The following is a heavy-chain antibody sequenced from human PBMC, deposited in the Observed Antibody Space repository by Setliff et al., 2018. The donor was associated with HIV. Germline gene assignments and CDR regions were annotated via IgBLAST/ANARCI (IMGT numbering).Heavy chain of an antibody. CDR2: IFSTGDT. CDR3: AREPIVTTRQGFFDL. D-gene: IGHD5-12*01. CDR1: GDSFSSATHF. V-gene: IGHV4-31*11. J-gene: IGHJ4*02. Sequence: SETLSLTCAASGDSFSSATHFWSWVRQRPGKGLEWLGYIFSTGDTDYNPPLKGRLTISLDTSDNHLYLRLNSVTAADTAVYYCAREPIVTTRQGFFDLWGQGMLVTVSS.